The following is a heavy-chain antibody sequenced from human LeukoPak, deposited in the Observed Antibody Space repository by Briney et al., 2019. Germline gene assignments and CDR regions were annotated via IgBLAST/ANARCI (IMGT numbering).Heavy chain of an antibody. CDR3: TREDNWYFDL. V-gene: IGHV3-23*01. J-gene: IGHJ2*01. CDR2: VSYTRVAT. CDR1: GFTFSSFA. Sequence: GGSLRLSCAASGFTFSSFALSWVRQAPGKGLEWVSGVSYTRVATYYADSVKGRFTISRDNAKNSLYLQLNSLRAEDTAVYYCTREDNWYFDLWGRGTLVTVSS.